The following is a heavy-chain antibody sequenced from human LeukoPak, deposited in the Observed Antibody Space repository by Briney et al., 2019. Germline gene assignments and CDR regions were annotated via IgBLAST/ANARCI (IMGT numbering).Heavy chain of an antibody. CDR1: GVSISTYY. CDR3: AREGASSFWGSYEY. V-gene: IGHV4-4*07. Sequence: SETLSLTCTVSGVSISTYYWSWVRQPAGKGLEWIGRIYTSGSTNYNPSLNSRVTISVDKSKNHLSLKLSSVTPADTAVYYCAREGASSFWGSYEYWGQGILVTVSS. D-gene: IGHD1-26*01. J-gene: IGHJ4*02. CDR2: IYTSGST.